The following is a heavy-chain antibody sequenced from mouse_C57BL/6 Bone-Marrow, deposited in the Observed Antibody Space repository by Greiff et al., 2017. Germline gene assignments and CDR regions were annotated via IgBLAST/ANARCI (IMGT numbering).Heavy chain of an antibody. D-gene: IGHD1-1*01. J-gene: IGHJ1*03. CDR2: INPYNGGT. CDR1: GYTFTDYY. CDR3: ARWDYGGSSNYWYFDV. Sequence: EVQLQQSGPVLVKPGASVKMSCKASGYTFTDYYMNWVKQSHGKSLEWIGVINPYNGGTSYNQKFKGKATLTVDKSSSTAYMELNSLTSEDSAVYYCARWDYGGSSNYWYFDVWGTGTTVTVSS. V-gene: IGHV1-19*01.